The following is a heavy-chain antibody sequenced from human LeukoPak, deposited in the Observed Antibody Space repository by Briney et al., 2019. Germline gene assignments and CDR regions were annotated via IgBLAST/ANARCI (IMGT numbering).Heavy chain of an antibody. CDR1: GGSISSYY. Sequence: SETLSLTCTVSGGSISSYYWSWIRQPPGKGLEWIGYIYYSGSTNYNPSLKSRVTISVDTSKNQFSLKLSSVTAADTAAYYCARGVDYALLFFDYWGQGTLVTVSS. V-gene: IGHV4-59*01. D-gene: IGHD4-17*01. CDR3: ARGVDYALLFFDY. J-gene: IGHJ4*02. CDR2: IYYSGST.